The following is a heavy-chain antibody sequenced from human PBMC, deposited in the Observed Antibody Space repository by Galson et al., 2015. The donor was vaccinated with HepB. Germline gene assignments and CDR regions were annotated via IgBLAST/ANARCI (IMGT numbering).Heavy chain of an antibody. D-gene: IGHD5-18*01. V-gene: IGHV3-30-3*01. CDR1: GFTFSSYA. Sequence: SLRLSCAASGFTFSSYAMHWVRQAPGKGLEWVAVVSDDGSEEYYADSVKGRFTIYRDNSKNTVYLQMNNLRTEDTAVYYCARGGGTGILDYWGQGTLVTVSS. J-gene: IGHJ4*02. CDR3: ARGGGTGILDY. CDR2: VSDDGSEE.